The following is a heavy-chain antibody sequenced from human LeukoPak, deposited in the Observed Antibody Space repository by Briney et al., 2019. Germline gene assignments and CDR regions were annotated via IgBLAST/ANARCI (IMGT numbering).Heavy chain of an antibody. CDR1: GFTFSSYA. V-gene: IGHV3-30-3*01. J-gene: IGHJ4*02. CDR2: ISYDGSNK. CDR3: ARTFYDVLTAYYNYFDL. Sequence: GGSLRLSCAASGFTFSSYAMHWVRQAPGKGLEWVAVISYDGSNKYYADSVKGRFTVSRDYSKTSLYLQMNSLRADDTAVYYCARTFYDVLTAYYNYFDLWGQGTLVTVTS. D-gene: IGHD3-9*01.